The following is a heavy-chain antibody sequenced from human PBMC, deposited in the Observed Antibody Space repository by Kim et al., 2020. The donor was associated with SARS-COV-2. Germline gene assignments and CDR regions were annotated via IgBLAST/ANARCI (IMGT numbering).Heavy chain of an antibody. J-gene: IGHJ6*02. D-gene: IGHD5-12*01. V-gene: IGHV3-15*01. CDR2: IKSKTDGWTT. CDR3: TTVLERAYSGYGNAMDV. Sequence: GGSLRLSCAASGFTFSNAWMHWVRQAPGKGLEWVGRIKSKTDGWTTAYAAPVKGRFTISRDDSKNTLYLQMNSLKTEDTVVYFCTTVLERAYSGYGNAMDVWGQGTMVTVSS. CDR1: GFTFSNAW.